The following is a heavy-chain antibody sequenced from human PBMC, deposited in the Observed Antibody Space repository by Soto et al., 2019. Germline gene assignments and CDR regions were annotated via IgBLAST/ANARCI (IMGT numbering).Heavy chain of an antibody. J-gene: IGHJ6*02. Sequence: PGGSLRLSCAASGFSCSDLAMSGVRQAPGKGLGWVSAISGSGDLTYYAASVKGRLPISRDNSKRTLFLQMKSLGAEDTAVYYCAKDPIDASSLWCYYYGINVWGQGTTVTVSS. V-gene: IGHV3-23*01. CDR3: AKDPIDASSLWCYYYGINV. CDR1: GFSCSDLA. D-gene: IGHD2-15*01. CDR2: ISGSGDLT.